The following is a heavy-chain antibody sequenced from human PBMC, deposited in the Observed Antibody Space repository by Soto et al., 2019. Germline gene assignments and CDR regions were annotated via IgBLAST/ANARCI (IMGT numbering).Heavy chain of an antibody. CDR2: INPSGGST. D-gene: IGHD1-26*01. CDR3: ARGWELLELAFDI. J-gene: IGHJ3*02. CDR1: GYTFTSYY. V-gene: IGHV1-46*01. Sequence: ASVKVSCKASGYTFTSYYMHWVRQAPGQGLEWMGIINPSGGSTSYAQKLQGRVTMTRDTSTSIVYMELSSLRSEDTAVYYCARGWELLELAFDIWGQGTMVTVSS.